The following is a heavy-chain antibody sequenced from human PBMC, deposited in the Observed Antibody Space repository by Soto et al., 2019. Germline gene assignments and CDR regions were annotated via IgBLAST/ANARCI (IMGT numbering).Heavy chain of an antibody. CDR2: ISSSSSTI. J-gene: IGHJ3*02. Sequence: ESGGGLVQPGGSLRLSCAASGFTFSSYSMNWVRQAPGKGLEWVSYISSSSSTIYYADSVKGRFTISRDNAKNSLYLQMNSLRAEDTAVYYCARDGAFDIWGQGTMVTVSS. CDR1: GFTFSSYS. V-gene: IGHV3-48*01. CDR3: ARDGAFDI.